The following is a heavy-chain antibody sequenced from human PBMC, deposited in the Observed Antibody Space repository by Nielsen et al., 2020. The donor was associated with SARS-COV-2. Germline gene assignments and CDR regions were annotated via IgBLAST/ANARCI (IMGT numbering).Heavy chain of an antibody. CDR3: ARVVGATAKVDY. D-gene: IGHD1-26*01. J-gene: IGHJ4*02. V-gene: IGHV4-61*01. CDR1: GGSISSSSYY. CDR2: IYYSGST. Sequence: SETLSLTCTVSGGSISSSSYYWSWIRQPPGKGLEWIGYIYYSGSTNYNPSLKSRVTISVDTSKNQFSLKLSSVTAADTAVYYCARVVGATAKVDYWGQGTLVTVSS.